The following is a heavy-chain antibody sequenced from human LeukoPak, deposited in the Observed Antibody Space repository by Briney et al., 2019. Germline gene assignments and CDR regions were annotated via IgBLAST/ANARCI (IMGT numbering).Heavy chain of an antibody. CDR2: ISGSGGST. CDR1: GFTFSSYS. V-gene: IGHV3-23*01. D-gene: IGHD1-26*01. Sequence: GGSLRLSCAASGFTFSSYSMNWVRQAPGKGLEWVSAISGSGGSTYYADSVKGRFTISRDNSKNTLYLQMNSLRAEDTAVYYCATGKRSYPLDYWGQGTLVTVSS. CDR3: ATGKRSYPLDY. J-gene: IGHJ4*02.